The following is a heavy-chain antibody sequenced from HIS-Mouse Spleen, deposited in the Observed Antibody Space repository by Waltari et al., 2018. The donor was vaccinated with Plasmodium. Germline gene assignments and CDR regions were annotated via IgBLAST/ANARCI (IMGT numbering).Heavy chain of an antibody. V-gene: IGHV4-34*01. CDR3: AGSGSGSYYY. J-gene: IGHJ4*02. Sequence: QVQLQQWGAGLLKPSETLSLTCAVYGGSFSGYYWSWIRQPPGKGLEWIGEITHSGSTNYNPSLKSRVTISVDTSKNQFSLKLSSVTAADTAVYYCAGSGSGSYYYWGQGTLVTVSS. CDR2: ITHSGST. D-gene: IGHD3-10*01. CDR1: GGSFSGYY.